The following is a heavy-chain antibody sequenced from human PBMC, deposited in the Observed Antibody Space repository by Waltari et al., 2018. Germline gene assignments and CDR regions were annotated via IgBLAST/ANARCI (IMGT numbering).Heavy chain of an antibody. V-gene: IGHV4-34*01. CDR1: GGSFSGYY. CDR3: ARGWYSSGWYGDY. Sequence: QVQLQQWGAGLLKPSETLSLTCAVYGGSFSGYYRSWIRQPPGKGLEWIGEINHSGSTNYNPSLKSRVTISVDTSKNQFSLKLSSVTAADTAVYYCARGWYSSGWYGDYWGQGTLVTVSS. CDR2: INHSGST. J-gene: IGHJ4*02. D-gene: IGHD6-19*01.